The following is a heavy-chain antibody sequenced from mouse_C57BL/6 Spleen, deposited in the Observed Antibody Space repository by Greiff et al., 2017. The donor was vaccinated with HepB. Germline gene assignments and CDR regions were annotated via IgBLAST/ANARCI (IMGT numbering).Heavy chain of an antibody. CDR1: GFSLTSYG. Sequence: VQLQQSGPGLVQPSQSLSITCTVSGFSLTSYGVHWVRQSPGKGLEWLGVIWSGGSTDYNAAFISRLSISKDNSKIQVFFKMNSLQADDTAIYYCARNEYFDVWGTGTTVTVSS. CDR2: IWSGGST. CDR3: ARNEYFDV. J-gene: IGHJ1*03. V-gene: IGHV2-2*01.